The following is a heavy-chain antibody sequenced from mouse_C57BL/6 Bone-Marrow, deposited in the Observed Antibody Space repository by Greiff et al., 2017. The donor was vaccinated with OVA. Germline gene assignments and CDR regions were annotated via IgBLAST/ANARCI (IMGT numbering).Heavy chain of an antibody. V-gene: IGHV1-59*01. J-gene: IGHJ2*01. D-gene: IGHD4-1*01. CDR3: ARVWDLDY. CDR1: GYTFTSYW. Sequence: VQLQQPGAELVRPGTSVKLSCKASGYTFTSYWMHWVKQRPGQGLEWIGVIDPSDSYTNYNQKFKGKATLTVDTSSSTAYMQLSSLTSEDSAVYCCARVWDLDYWGQGTTLTVSS. CDR2: IDPSDSYT.